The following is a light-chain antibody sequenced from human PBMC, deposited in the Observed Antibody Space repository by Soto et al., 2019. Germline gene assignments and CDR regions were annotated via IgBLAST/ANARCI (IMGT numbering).Light chain of an antibody. Sequence: EIVLTQSPGTLSLSPGETTTLSCRASQSVSSTYLAWYQQKPGQAPRLLIYDASARATGIPDRFSGSGSETDFTLTISRLEPEDFAMYYCQQYGKSPLTFGQGTRLEIK. J-gene: IGKJ5*01. CDR2: DAS. V-gene: IGKV3-20*01. CDR1: QSVSSTY. CDR3: QQYGKSPLT.